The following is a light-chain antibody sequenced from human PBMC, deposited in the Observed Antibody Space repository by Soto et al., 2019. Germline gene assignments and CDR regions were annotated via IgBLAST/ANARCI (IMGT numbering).Light chain of an antibody. J-gene: IGKJ5*01. V-gene: IGKV3-11*01. CDR3: QQRSNWPPVT. CDR1: QSVSSY. CDR2: DAS. Sequence: EIVLTQSPATLSLSPGERATLSCRASQSVSSYLAWYQQKPGQAPRLLIYDASNRATGIPARFSGSGSGTDFTLTIRSLEPDDFAVYYCQQRSNWPPVTFGQGTRLEIK.